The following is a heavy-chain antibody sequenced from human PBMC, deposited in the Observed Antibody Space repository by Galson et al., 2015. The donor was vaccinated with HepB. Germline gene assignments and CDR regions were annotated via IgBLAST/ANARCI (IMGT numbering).Heavy chain of an antibody. CDR1: GGSISSGGYY. Sequence: TLSLTCTVSGGSISSGGYYWSWIRQHPGKGLEWIGYIYYSGSTYYNPSLKSRVTISVDASKNRFSLKLSSVTAADTAVYYCARVSYDFWSGYAFDIWGQGTMVTVSS. CDR2: IYYSGST. V-gene: IGHV4-31*03. CDR3: ARVSYDFWSGYAFDI. D-gene: IGHD3-3*01. J-gene: IGHJ3*02.